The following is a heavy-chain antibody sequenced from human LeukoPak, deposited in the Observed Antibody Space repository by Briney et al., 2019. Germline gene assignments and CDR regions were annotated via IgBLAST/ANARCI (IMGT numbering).Heavy chain of an antibody. Sequence: TGGSLRLSCAASGLTFSSFGMSWVRQAPGKGLEWVSHISGSGTTTYYADSVKGRFTISRDNSKNTLYLQMNSLRAEDTAVYYRAKYTGRRAFDMWGQGTMVTVSS. D-gene: IGHD7-27*01. CDR2: ISGSGTTT. V-gene: IGHV3-23*01. CDR1: GLTFSSFG. CDR3: AKYTGRRAFDM. J-gene: IGHJ3*02.